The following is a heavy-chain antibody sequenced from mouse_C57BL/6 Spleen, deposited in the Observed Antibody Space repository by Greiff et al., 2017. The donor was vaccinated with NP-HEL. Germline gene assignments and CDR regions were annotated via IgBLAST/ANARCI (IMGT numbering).Heavy chain of an antibody. V-gene: IGHV1-4*01. CDR1: GYTFTSYT. D-gene: IGHD2-1*01. Sequence: VQLQQSGAELARPGASVKMSCKASGYTFTSYTMHWVKQRPGQGLEWIGYIDPSSGYTKYNQKFKDKATLTADKSSSTAYMQLSSLTSEDSAVYYCARPPYGNYAMDYWGQGTSVTVSS. J-gene: IGHJ4*01. CDR3: ARPPYGNYAMDY. CDR2: IDPSSGYT.